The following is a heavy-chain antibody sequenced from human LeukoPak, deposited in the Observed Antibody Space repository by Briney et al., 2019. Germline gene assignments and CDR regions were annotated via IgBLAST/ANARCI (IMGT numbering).Heavy chain of an antibody. D-gene: IGHD1-26*01. V-gene: IGHV1-69*06. Sequence: ASVKVSCKASGGTFSSYAISWVRQAPGQGLEWMGGIIPIFGTANYAQKFQGRVTITADKSTSTAYMELSSLRSEDTAVYYCARGAGARSYYYMDVWGKGTTVTVSS. CDR3: ARGAGARSYYYMDV. CDR1: GGTFSSYA. J-gene: IGHJ6*03. CDR2: IIPIFGTA.